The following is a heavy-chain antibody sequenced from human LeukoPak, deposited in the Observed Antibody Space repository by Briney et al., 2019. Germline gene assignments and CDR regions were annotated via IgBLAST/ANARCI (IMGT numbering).Heavy chain of an antibody. D-gene: IGHD3-16*02. V-gene: IGHV4-59*01. CDR1: GGSISSYY. Sequence: SETLSLTCTVSGGSISSYYWSWIRQPPGKGLEWIGYIYYSGSTKYNPSLKSRVTISVDTSKNQFSLKLSSVTAADTAVYYCARGPTFYDYVWGSYRYYYGMDVWGQGTTVTVSS. CDR3: ARGPTFYDYVWGSYRYYYGMDV. CDR2: IYYSGST. J-gene: IGHJ6*02.